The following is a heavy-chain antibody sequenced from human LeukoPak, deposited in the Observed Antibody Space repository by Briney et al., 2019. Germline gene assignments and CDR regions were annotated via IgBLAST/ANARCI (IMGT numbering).Heavy chain of an antibody. CDR1: GGSISTYY. J-gene: IGHJ6*03. CDR3: ARETSQKGAHYMDV. CDR2: IYYSGST. V-gene: IGHV4-59*01. Sequence: SETLSLTCTVSGGSISTYYWSWIRQPPGRGLDLIGSIYYSGSTNYNPSLKSRVTISVDTSKNQFSLKLSSVTAADTAVYYCARETSQKGAHYMDVWGKGTTVTISS. D-gene: IGHD3-16*01.